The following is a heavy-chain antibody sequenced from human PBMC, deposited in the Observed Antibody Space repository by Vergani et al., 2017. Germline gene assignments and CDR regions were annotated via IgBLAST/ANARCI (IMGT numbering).Heavy chain of an antibody. J-gene: IGHJ4*02. CDR2: IQKDGIDK. Sequence: QVQLVESGGGVVQPGESLRLYCAASGFLFSTYGMHWVRQAPGKGLEWVAFIQKDGIDKFYADSVRGRFTISRYSSKNTLYLEMNSRSSEDTALYHCVKDYPVFYEWGRGTLVSVS. CDR1: GFLFSTYG. V-gene: IGHV3-30*02. CDR3: VKDYPVFYE. D-gene: IGHD3-16*02.